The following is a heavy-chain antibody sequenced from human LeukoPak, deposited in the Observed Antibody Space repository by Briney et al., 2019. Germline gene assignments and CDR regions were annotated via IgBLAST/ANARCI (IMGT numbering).Heavy chain of an antibody. V-gene: IGHV4-59*12. CDR1: GGSISSYY. CDR3: ARRPVVPAARGVESLDY. Sequence: SSETLSLTCTVSGGSISSYYWSWIRQPPGKGLEWIGYIYYSGTTYYNPSLKSRVTISVDTSKNQFSLKLNSVTAADTAVYYCARRPVVPAARGVESLDYWGQGTLVTVSS. CDR2: IYYSGTT. J-gene: IGHJ4*02. D-gene: IGHD2-2*01.